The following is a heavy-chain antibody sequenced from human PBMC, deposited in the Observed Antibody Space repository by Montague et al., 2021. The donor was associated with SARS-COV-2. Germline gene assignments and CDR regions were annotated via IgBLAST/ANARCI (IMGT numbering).Heavy chain of an antibody. V-gene: IGHV4-61*02. J-gene: IGHJ6*03. CDR2: IYTSGST. Sequence: TLSLTCTVSGGSISSGSYYWSWIRQPAGKGLEWIGRIYTSGSTNYNPSLKSRVTISVDTSKNQFSLKLSSVTAADTAVYYCAVRYLGTYYYYMDVWGKGTTVTVSS. CDR1: GGSISSGSYY. CDR3: AVRYLGTYYYYMDV. D-gene: IGHD1-1*01.